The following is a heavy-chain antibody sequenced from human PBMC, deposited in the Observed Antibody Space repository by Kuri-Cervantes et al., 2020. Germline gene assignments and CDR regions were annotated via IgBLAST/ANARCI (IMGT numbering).Heavy chain of an antibody. Sequence: SETLSLTCAVYGGSFSGYYWSWIRQPPGKGLEWIGEINHSGSTNYNPSLKSRVTISVDTSKNQFSLKLNSVTAADTAVYYCARYAVTTNNFDYWGQGTLVTVSS. J-gene: IGHJ4*02. V-gene: IGHV4-34*01. CDR2: INHSGST. CDR1: GGSFSGYY. D-gene: IGHD4-17*01. CDR3: ARYAVTTNNFDY.